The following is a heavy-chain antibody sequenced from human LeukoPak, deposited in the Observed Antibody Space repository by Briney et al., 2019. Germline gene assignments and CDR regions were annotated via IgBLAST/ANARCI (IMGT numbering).Heavy chain of an antibody. D-gene: IGHD3-22*01. CDR2: IRGKANSYTT. V-gene: IGHV3-73*01. CDR1: GFTFSDSA. CDR3: RGAYYDSSGPEYYFDY. J-gene: IGHJ4*02. Sequence: PGGSLKLSCAASGFTFSDSAMHWVRQASGKGLEWVGRIRGKANSYTTAYAASVKGRFTISRDDSKNTAYPQMNSLKTEDTAVYYCRGAYYDSSGPEYYFDYWGQGTLVTVSS.